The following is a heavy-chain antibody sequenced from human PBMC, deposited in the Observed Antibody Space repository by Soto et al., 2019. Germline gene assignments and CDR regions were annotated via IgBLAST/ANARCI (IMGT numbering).Heavy chain of an antibody. V-gene: IGHV4-59*13. J-gene: IGHJ5*02. CDR3: ARVQSFEFHNWFGP. CDR2: IYYTGNT. D-gene: IGHD3-10*01. Sequence: SETLSLTCTVTGGSISTYYWSWIRQPPGKGLEWIGHIYYTGNTNYNPSLKSRVTISVDTSTNRFSLRLRSVSAADTAVYYCARVQSFEFHNWFGPWGQGTLVTVSS. CDR1: GGSISTYY.